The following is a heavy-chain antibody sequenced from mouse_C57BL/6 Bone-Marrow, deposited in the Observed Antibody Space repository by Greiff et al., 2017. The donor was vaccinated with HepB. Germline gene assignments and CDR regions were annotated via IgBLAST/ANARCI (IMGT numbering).Heavy chain of an antibody. CDR3: ARGEDYGYDGFDY. CDR1: GYSFTDYN. D-gene: IGHD2-2*01. CDR2: INPNYGTT. V-gene: IGHV1-39*01. J-gene: IGHJ2*01. Sequence: VQLKESGPELVKPGASVKISCKASGYSFTDYNMNWVKQSNGKSLEWIGVINPNYGTTSYNQKFKGKATLTVYQSSSTAYMQLNSLTSEDSAVYYCARGEDYGYDGFDYWGQGTTLTVSS.